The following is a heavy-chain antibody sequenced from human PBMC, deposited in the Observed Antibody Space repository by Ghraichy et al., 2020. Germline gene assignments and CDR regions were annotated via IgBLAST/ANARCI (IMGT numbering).Heavy chain of an antibody. CDR1: GYTFTSYD. V-gene: IGHV1-8*01. J-gene: IGHJ5*02. CDR3: ARVRIAARNWFDP. Sequence: ASVKVSCKASGYTFTSYDINWVRQATGQGLEWMGWMNPNSGNTGYAQKFQGRVTMTRNTSISTAYMELSSLRSEDTAVYYCARVRIAARNWFDPWGQGTLVTVPS. D-gene: IGHD6-6*01. CDR2: MNPNSGNT.